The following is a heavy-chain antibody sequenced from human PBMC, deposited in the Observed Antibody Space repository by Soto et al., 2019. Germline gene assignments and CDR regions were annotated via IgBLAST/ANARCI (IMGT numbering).Heavy chain of an antibody. D-gene: IGHD4-17*01. J-gene: IGHJ4*02. CDR2: ISPNNGNT. CDR3: AKFDFGDYYFDS. Sequence: QVQLVQSGPEVKKPGASVKVSCKASGYTFTNNGVSWVRQAPGQGLEWMGWISPNNGNTQFAQKFQDRVTLTIDTSTTTAYLEVRSLISDDTAVYYCAKFDFGDYYFDSWGQGTLVTVSS. V-gene: IGHV1-18*01. CDR1: GYTFTNNG.